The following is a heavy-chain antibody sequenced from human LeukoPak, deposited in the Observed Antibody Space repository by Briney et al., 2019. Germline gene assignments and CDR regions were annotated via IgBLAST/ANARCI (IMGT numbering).Heavy chain of an antibody. CDR1: GLTFSSYG. D-gene: IGHD4-17*01. Sequence: GGSLRLSCAASGLTFSSYGMSWVRQAPGKGLEWVSGISGSGGRIDYADSVKGRFTISRDNSKNTLYLRMNNLRAEDTAVYYCAKAPTPYRDYPYYFDYWGQGTLVTVSS. CDR2: ISGSGGRI. CDR3: AKAPTPYRDYPYYFDY. V-gene: IGHV3-23*01. J-gene: IGHJ4*02.